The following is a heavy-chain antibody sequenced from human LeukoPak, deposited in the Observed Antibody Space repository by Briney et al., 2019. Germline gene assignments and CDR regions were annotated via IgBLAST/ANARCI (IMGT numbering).Heavy chain of an antibody. D-gene: IGHD3-9*01. J-gene: IGHJ4*02. Sequence: GSLXLSCAASGFTFSSYAMSWVRQAPGKGLEWVSAISGSGGSTYYADSVKGRFTISRDNSKNTLYLQMNSLRAEDTAVYYCAKDLYDILTGYYGYWGQGTLVTVSS. CDR2: ISGSGGST. V-gene: IGHV3-23*01. CDR1: GFTFSSYA. CDR3: AKDLYDILTGYYGY.